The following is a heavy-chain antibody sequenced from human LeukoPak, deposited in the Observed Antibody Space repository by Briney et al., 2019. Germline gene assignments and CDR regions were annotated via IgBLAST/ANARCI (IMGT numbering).Heavy chain of an antibody. V-gene: IGHV4-38-2*01. CDR1: GYSISSGYY. CDR3: ARARVIPASFDD. Sequence: SETLSLTCAVSGYSISSGYYWGWIRQPPGKGLEWIGTIYHSGSTYYNPSLKSRVTISVDTSKNQFSLKLTSVSAADTAVFYCARARVIPASFDDWGQGALVTVSS. CDR2: IYHSGST. J-gene: IGHJ4*02. D-gene: IGHD3-16*02.